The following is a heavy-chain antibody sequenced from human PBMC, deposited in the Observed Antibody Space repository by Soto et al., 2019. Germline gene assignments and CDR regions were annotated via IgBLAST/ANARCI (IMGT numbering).Heavy chain of an antibody. Sequence: EVQLLESGGGLVQPGGSLRLSCAASGFTFSSYAMSWVRQAPGKGLEWVSAISGSGGSTYYADSVKGRFTISRDNSKNTRYLQMNSLRAEDTAVYYCAKDLAGSGWYLYWGQGTLVTVSS. CDR1: GFTFSSYA. CDR3: AKDLAGSGWYLY. J-gene: IGHJ4*02. D-gene: IGHD6-19*01. V-gene: IGHV3-23*01. CDR2: ISGSGGST.